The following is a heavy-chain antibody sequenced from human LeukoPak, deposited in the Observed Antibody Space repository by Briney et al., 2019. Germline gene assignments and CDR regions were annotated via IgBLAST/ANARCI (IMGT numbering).Heavy chain of an antibody. CDR3: ARGTSPMIVVAPNAFDI. D-gene: IGHD3-22*01. V-gene: IGHV4-34*01. J-gene: IGHJ3*02. CDR2: INHSGST. CDR1: GGSFSGYY. Sequence: PSETLSLTCAVYGGSFSGYYWSWIRQPPGKGLEWIGEINHSGSTYYNPSLKSRVTISVDTSKNQFSLKLSSVTAADTAVCYCARGTSPMIVVAPNAFDIWGQGTMVTVSS.